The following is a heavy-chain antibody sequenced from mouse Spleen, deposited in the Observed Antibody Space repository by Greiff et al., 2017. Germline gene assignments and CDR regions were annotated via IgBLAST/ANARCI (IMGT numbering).Heavy chain of an antibody. CDR2: IDPSDSYT. CDR3: ARAYYDSG. Sequence: QVQLQQPGAELVKPGASVKLSCKASGYTFTSYWMQWVKQRPGQGLEWIGEIDPSDSYTNYNQKFKGKATLTVDTSSSTAYMQLSSLTSEDSAVYYCARAYYDSGWGQGTLVTVSA. V-gene: IGHV1-50*01. CDR1: GYTFTSYW. J-gene: IGHJ3*01. D-gene: IGHD2-4*01.